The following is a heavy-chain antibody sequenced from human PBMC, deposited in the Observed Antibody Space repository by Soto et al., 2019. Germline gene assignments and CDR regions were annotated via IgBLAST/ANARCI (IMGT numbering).Heavy chain of an antibody. D-gene: IGHD6-13*01. CDR1: GYTFINFD. CDR3: ARMASAGTLNWFDP. CDR2: MNPGSGKT. J-gene: IGHJ5*02. Sequence: ASVKVSCKXSGYTFINFDISWVRQATGQGLEWMGWMNPGSGKTGYANKFQGRVTMTRDASTGTAHLELSSLTSEDTAVYYCARMASAGTLNWFDPWGQGTLVTVSS. V-gene: IGHV1-8*02.